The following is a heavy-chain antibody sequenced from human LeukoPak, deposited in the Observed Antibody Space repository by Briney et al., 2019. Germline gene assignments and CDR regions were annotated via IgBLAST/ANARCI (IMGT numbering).Heavy chain of an antibody. CDR1: GFTFSSYS. CDR2: ITSSSSYI. V-gene: IGHV3-21*01. Sequence: GGSLRLSCAASGFTFSSYSMNWVRRAPGKGLEXXASITSSSSYIYYADSVKGRFTISRDNAKNSLYLQMNSLRAEDTAVYYCARDPGYCSSTNCHIDYWGQGTLVTVSS. J-gene: IGHJ4*02. CDR3: ARDPGYCSSTNCHIDY. D-gene: IGHD2-2*02.